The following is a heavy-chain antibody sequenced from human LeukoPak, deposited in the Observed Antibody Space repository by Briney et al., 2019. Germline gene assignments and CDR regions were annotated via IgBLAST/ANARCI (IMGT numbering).Heavy chain of an antibody. V-gene: IGHV3-21*01. CDR1: GFTFSSYS. D-gene: IGHD3-3*01. CDR2: ISSSSRYI. J-gene: IGHJ4*02. Sequence: GGSLRLSCAASGFTFSSYSMNWVRQAPGKGLEWVSSISSSSRYIYYADSVKGRFTISRDNAKNSLYLQMDSLTVDDTAVYYCARHDLLSGYYSLDYWGQGTLVTVSS. CDR3: ARHDLLSGYYSLDY.